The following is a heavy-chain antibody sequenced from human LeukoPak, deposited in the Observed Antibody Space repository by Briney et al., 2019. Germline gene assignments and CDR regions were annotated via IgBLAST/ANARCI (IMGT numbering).Heavy chain of an antibody. J-gene: IGHJ6*02. V-gene: IGHV1-2*02. D-gene: IGHD2-2*01. CDR3: ARDRARYTNCYPPCILGVDGMDV. Sequence: ASVKVSCKASGYTFTGYYMHWVRQAPGQGLEWMGWINPNSGGTNYAQKFQGRVTMTRDTSISTAYMELSRLRSDDTAVYYCARDRARYTNCYPPCILGVDGMDVWGQGTTVTVSS. CDR2: INPNSGGT. CDR1: GYTFTGYY.